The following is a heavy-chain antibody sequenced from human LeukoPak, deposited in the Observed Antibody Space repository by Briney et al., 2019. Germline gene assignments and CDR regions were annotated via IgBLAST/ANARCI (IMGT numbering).Heavy chain of an antibody. Sequence: SETLSLTCAVSGGSISSGSYYWSWIRQPAGKGLEWIGRIYTSGSTNYNPSLKSRVTISVDTSKNQFSLKLYSVTAADTAVYYCARGRRVWGGKGSFDYWGQGTLVTVSS. D-gene: IGHD3-16*01. V-gene: IGHV4-61*02. CDR2: IYTSGST. CDR3: ARGRRVWGGKGSFDY. CDR1: GGSISSGSYY. J-gene: IGHJ4*02.